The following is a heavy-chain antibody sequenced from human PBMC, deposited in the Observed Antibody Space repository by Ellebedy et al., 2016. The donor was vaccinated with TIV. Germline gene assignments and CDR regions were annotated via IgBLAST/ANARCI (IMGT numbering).Heavy chain of an antibody. Sequence: GESLKISCAASGFTFSSYAMHWVRQAPGKGLEWVAVISYDGSNKYYADSVKGRFTISRDNSKNTLYLQMNSLRAEDTAVYYCARCGPHDYVWGSYRYTMSPDYWGQGTLVTVSS. J-gene: IGHJ4*02. V-gene: IGHV3-30-3*01. D-gene: IGHD3-16*02. CDR1: GFTFSSYA. CDR3: ARCGPHDYVWGSYRYTMSPDY. CDR2: ISYDGSNK.